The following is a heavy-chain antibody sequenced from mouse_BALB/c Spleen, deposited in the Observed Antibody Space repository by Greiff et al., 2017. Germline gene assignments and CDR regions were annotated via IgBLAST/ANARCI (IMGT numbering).Heavy chain of an antibody. V-gene: IGHV5-4*02. J-gene: IGHJ2*01. CDR2: ISDGGSYT. D-gene: IGHD1-2*01. CDR1: GFTFSDYY. CDR3: ARAAGFDY. Sequence: EVQGVESGGGLVKPGGSLKLSCAASGFTFSDYYMYWVRQTPEKRLEWVATISDGGSYTYYPDSVKGRFTISRDNAKNNLYLQMSSLKSEDTAMYYCARAAGFDYWGQGTTLTVSS.